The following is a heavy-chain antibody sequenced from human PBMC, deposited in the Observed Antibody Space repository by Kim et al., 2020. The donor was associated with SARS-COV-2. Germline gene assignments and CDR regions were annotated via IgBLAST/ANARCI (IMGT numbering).Heavy chain of an antibody. J-gene: IGHJ4*02. V-gene: IGHV4-39*01. Sequence: SETLSLTCTVSGVSMSRSSDYWGWIRQPPGKGLEWIGSMYYSGSTYYNPSLKSRVTISGDTSKNQFSLKMTSVTAADTAVYYCARLYSARPDYWGQGTLVTVSS. CDR2: MYYSGST. CDR1: GVSMSRSSDY. CDR3: ARLYSARPDY. D-gene: IGHD5-12*01.